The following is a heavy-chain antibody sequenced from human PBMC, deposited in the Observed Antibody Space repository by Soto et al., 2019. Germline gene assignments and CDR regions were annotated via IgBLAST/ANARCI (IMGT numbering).Heavy chain of an antibody. CDR3: ARGAATKIVVVMYDALEI. CDR2: INPSGGST. CDR1: GYTFTSYY. J-gene: IGHJ3*02. Sequence: ASVKVSCKASGYTFTSYYMHWVRQAPGQGLEWMGIINPSGGSTSYAQKFQGRVTITRDTSASTAYMELSSLRSEDTAVYYCARGAATKIVVVMYDALEIWGQGTMVTVS. D-gene: IGHD3-22*01. V-gene: IGHV1-46*01.